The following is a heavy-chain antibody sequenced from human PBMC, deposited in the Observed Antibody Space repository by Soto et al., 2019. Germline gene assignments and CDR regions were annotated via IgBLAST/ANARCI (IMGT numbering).Heavy chain of an antibody. Sequence: VGSLRLSCAASGFTFSDYYMSWIRQAPGKGLEWVSYISSSGTTIYYADSVKGRFTISRDNAKNSLFLQMNSLRAEDTALYYCVRDPRRITMTRGFLNWFDPWGQGTLVTVSS. D-gene: IGHD3-10*01. CDR1: GFTFSDYY. CDR2: ISSSGTTI. V-gene: IGHV3-11*01. J-gene: IGHJ5*02. CDR3: VRDPRRITMTRGFLNWFDP.